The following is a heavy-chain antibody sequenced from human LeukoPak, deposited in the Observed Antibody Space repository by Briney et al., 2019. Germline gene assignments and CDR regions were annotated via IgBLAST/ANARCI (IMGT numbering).Heavy chain of an antibody. CDR2: IHYSGAT. J-gene: IGHJ4*02. Sequence: PSQTLSLTCTLSGGSLSYDYWSWVRQSPGKRLEWVGYIHYSGATIYSPSLKSRFPISVDTSKNQFSLKLSSVTAADTALYYCATLRGASTAVFDSWGQGALVTVSS. CDR1: GGSLSYDY. D-gene: IGHD2-21*02. V-gene: IGHV4-59*08. CDR3: ATLRGASTAVFDS.